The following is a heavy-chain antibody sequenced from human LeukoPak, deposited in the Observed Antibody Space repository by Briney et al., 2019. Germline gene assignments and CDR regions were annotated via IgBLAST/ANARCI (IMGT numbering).Heavy chain of an antibody. CDR1: GGSISSSSYY. V-gene: IGHV4-39*01. J-gene: IGHJ4*02. Sequence: SETLSLTCTVSGGSISSSSYYWGWIRQPPGKGLEWIGSIYYSGSTYYNPSLKSRVTISVDTSKNQSSLKLSSVTAADTAVYYCARRPVVVAATQFDYWGQGTLVTVSS. CDR2: IYYSGST. CDR3: ARRPVVVAATQFDY. D-gene: IGHD2-15*01.